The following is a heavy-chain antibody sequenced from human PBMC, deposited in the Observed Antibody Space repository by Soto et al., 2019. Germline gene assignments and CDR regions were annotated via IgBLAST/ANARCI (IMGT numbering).Heavy chain of an antibody. CDR3: MKDVVVWP. J-gene: IGHJ4*02. CDR1: GFTFSSHV. D-gene: IGHD2-15*01. V-gene: IGHV3-64D*06. CDR2: ITGNGHIT. Sequence: GGYLRLSCAASGFTFSSHVMSWVRQAPGKGLEYISAITGNGHITYYADSVKGRFTISRDNSKNTLSLQMSSLRGDDTAMYYCMKDVVVWPWGQGTLVTVSS.